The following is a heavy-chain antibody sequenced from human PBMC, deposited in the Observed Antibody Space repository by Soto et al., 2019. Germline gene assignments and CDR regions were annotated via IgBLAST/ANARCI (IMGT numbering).Heavy chain of an antibody. CDR3: ARRWGDYFDY. CDR1: GGSISSYY. D-gene: IGHD3-16*01. Sequence: PSETLSLTCTVSGGSISSYYWSWIRQPPGKGLEWIGYIYYSGRTNYNPSLKSRVTISVDTSKNQFSLKLSSVTAADTAVYYCARRWGDYFDYWGQGTLVTVSS. J-gene: IGHJ4*02. CDR2: IYYSGRT. V-gene: IGHV4-59*08.